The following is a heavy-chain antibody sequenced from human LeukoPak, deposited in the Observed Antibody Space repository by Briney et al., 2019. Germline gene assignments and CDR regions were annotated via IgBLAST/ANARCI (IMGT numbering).Heavy chain of an antibody. D-gene: IGHD6-19*01. CDR1: GGSLSGYY. CDR3: ARGARTWLVRGAGSIDY. V-gene: IGHV4-34*01. Sequence: SSETLSLTCAVYGGSLSGYYWSWIRQPPGKGLEWIGEINHSGSTNYNPSLKSRVTISVDTSKNQFSLKLSSVTAADTAVYYCARGARTWLVRGAGSIDYWGQGTLVTVSS. J-gene: IGHJ4*02. CDR2: INHSGST.